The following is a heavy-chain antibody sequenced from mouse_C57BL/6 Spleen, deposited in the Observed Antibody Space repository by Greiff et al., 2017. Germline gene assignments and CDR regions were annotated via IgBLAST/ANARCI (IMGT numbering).Heavy chain of an antibody. D-gene: IGHD3-3*01. CDR3: ARPEGTGYAMDY. Sequence: VQLQQSGGGLVKPGGSLKLSCAASGFTFSDYGMHWVRQAPEKGLEWVAYISSGSSTIYYADTVKGRFTISRDNAKNTLFLQMTSLRSEDTAMYYCARPEGTGYAMDYWGQGTSVTVSS. CDR2: ISSGSSTI. CDR1: GFTFSDYG. V-gene: IGHV5-17*01. J-gene: IGHJ4*01.